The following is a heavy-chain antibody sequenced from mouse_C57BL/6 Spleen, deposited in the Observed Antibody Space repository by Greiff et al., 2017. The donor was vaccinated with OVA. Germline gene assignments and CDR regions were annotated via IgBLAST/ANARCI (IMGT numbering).Heavy chain of an antibody. D-gene: IGHD2-4*01. CDR3: ARGGIYYYYDYAMDY. CDR2: IHPNSGST. V-gene: IGHV1-64*01. J-gene: IGHJ4*01. Sequence: QVQLQQPGAELVKPGASVKLSCKASGYTFTSYWMHWVKQRPGQGLEWIGMIHPNSGSTNYNEKFKSKATLTVDKSSSTAYMQLSSLTSEDSAVYYCARGGIYYYYDYAMDYWGQGTSVTVSS. CDR1: GYTFTSYW.